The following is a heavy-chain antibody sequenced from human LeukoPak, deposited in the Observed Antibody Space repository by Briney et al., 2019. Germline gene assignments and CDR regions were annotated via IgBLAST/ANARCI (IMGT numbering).Heavy chain of an antibody. J-gene: IGHJ4*02. V-gene: IGHV5-51*01. CDR2: IHPGDSHT. CDR1: GYSFTSYW. D-gene: IGHD3-3*01. Sequence: PGESLKISCKGSGYSFTSYWIGWVRQMPGKGLEWMGIIHPGDSHTTYSPSFQGHVTISADKSISTAYLQWSSLKSSDTAMYYCARHSTEWSSGLYWGQGTLVTVSS. CDR3: ARHSTEWSSGLY.